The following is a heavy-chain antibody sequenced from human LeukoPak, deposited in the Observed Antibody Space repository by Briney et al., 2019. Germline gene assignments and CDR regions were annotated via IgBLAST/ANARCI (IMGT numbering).Heavy chain of an antibody. CDR2: ISSSSSTI. CDR1: GFTYSSYS. J-gene: IGHJ4*02. V-gene: IGHV3-48*01. Sequence: PGGSLRLSCAASGFTYSSYSMNWVRQAPGKGLEWVSYISSSSSTIYYADSVKGRFTISRDNAKNSLYLQMNSLRAEDTAVYYCAKEDGVYDFWSGPDFDYWGQGTLVTVSS. D-gene: IGHD3-3*01. CDR3: AKEDGVYDFWSGPDFDY.